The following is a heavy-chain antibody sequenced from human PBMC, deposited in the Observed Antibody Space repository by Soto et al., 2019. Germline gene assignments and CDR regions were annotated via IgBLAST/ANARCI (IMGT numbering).Heavy chain of an antibody. CDR3: AKGRARGRFNSITMIVVVSKKFHPGNAFDI. CDR1: GGSISSGGYY. J-gene: IGHJ3*02. D-gene: IGHD3-22*01. Sequence: SETLSLTCTVSGGSISSGGYYWSWIRQHPGKGLEWIGYIYYSGSTNYNPSLKSRVTISVDTSKKQFSLQLSSVTAADTAVYYCAKGRARGRFNSITMIVVVSKKFHPGNAFDIWGQGTMVTVSS. CDR2: IYYSGST. V-gene: IGHV4-31*03.